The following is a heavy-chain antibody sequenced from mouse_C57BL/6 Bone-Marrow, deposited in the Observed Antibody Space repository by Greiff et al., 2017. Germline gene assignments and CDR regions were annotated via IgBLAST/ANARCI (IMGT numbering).Heavy chain of an antibody. D-gene: IGHD4-1*01. V-gene: IGHV2-6*03. CDR3: ARLSSPNWDEAYAMDY. CDR2: IWSDGST. CDR1: GFSLTSYG. J-gene: IGHJ4*01. Sequence: QVQLKQSGPGLVAPSQSLSITCTASGFSLTSYGVHWVRQPPGKGLEWLVVIWSDGSTTYNSALKSRLSISKDNSKSQVSLKMNRLQTDDTAMYYCARLSSPNWDEAYAMDYWGQGTSVTVSS.